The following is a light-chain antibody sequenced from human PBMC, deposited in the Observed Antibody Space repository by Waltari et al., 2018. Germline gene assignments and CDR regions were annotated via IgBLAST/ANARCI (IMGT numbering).Light chain of an antibody. CDR3: QQRGNWTPLT. CDR1: QSVYNF. J-gene: IGKJ4*01. CDR2: EAS. Sequence: EVVLTQSPATLSLSPSERATHSCRASQSVYNFVAWYQQKPGQAPRLLIYEASQRATGIPARFSGSGSGTDFTLTISSLEAEDVAVYYCQQRGNWTPLTFGGGTKVEIK. V-gene: IGKV3-11*01.